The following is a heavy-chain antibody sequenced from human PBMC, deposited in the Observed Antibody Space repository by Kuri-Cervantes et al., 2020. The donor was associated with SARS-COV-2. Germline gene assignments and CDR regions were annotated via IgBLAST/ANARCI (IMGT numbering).Heavy chain of an antibody. CDR2: NDWDDDK. Sequence: SGPTLAQPPHILTLTCTFSRFSLSTSGRRVSWIRQPPGKALEWLARNDWDDDKFYSTSLKTRLTISKDTSKNQVVLTMTNMDPVDTAPYYCARHGFGSGSFFFWYFDLWGRGTLVTVSS. J-gene: IGHJ2*01. D-gene: IGHD3-10*01. CDR3: ARHGFGSGSFFFWYFDL. CDR1: RFSLSTSGRR. V-gene: IGHV2-70*04.